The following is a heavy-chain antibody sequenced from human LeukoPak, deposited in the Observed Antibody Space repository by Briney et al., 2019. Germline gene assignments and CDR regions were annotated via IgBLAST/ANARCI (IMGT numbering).Heavy chain of an antibody. CDR3: ARGYYDRSGSSNPFDS. J-gene: IGHJ4*02. D-gene: IGHD3-22*01. V-gene: IGHV4-59*01. CDR2: VHYTGKT. Sequence: SETLSLTCTVSGDSISSSYWSWIRQPPGERLEWVGYVHYTGKTNYNPSLNNRATISVDMSKNQFSLTLTSVTVADTAMHYCARGYYDRSGSSNPFDSWGQGTLVTVSA. CDR1: GDSISSSY.